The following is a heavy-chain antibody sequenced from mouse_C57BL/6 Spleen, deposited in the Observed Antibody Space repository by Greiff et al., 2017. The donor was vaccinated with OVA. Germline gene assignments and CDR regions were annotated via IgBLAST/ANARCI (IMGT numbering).Heavy chain of an antibody. CDR2: ISYDGST. CDR1: GYSITSGYY. CDR3: AREGGLFDD. Sequence: EVQRVESGPGLVKPSPSLSLSCSVTGYSITSGYYWNWIRQFPGNKLEWMGYISYDGSTNYNPSLKNRISITRDPSKNQFFLKLNSVTAEDTATYYCAREGGLFDDWGKGTTLTVSS. V-gene: IGHV3-6*01. J-gene: IGHJ2*01.